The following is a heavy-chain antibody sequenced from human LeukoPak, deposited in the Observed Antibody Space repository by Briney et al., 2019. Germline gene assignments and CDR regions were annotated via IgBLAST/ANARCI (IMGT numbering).Heavy chain of an antibody. CDR3: ARQPSGWADY. Sequence: SETLSLTCTVSGGSISSSIYDWGWIRQPPGKGLEWIGTIYYSGSTYYNPSLKSRVTISVDTSKNQFSLKLSSVTAADTAVYYCARQPSGWADYWGQGTLVTVSS. D-gene: IGHD6-19*01. V-gene: IGHV4-39*01. J-gene: IGHJ4*02. CDR2: IYYSGST. CDR1: GGSISSSIYD.